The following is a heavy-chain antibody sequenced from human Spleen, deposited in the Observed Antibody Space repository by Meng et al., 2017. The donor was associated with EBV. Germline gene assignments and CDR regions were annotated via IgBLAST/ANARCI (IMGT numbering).Heavy chain of an antibody. CDR1: GGTFSYDA. D-gene: IGHD3-10*01. CDR2: FIPMSGAP. J-gene: IGHJ4*02. CDR3: ASESRRGFTPDY. Sequence: QVELVRSGAEVKKPGSSVGVSCQTSGGTFSYDAISGVRQARGQGLEWMGGFIPMSGAPHYARKFQSRITITADESTSTHYMDLINLTYEDAAMYYCASESRRGFTPDYWGQGTLVTVSS. V-gene: IGHV1-69*12.